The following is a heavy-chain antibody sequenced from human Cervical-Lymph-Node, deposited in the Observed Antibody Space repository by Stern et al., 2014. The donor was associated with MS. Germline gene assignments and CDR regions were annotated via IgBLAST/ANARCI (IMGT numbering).Heavy chain of an antibody. D-gene: IGHD5-18*01. CDR2: ISYTGDNT. CDR3: AKDIQNSV. J-gene: IGHJ4*02. Sequence: EVQLLESGGGLVQPGGSLSLSCAASGFTFSSSAMTWVRQAPGKGLEWVSLISYTGDNTFYADSVKGRFTISRDNSKNTLYLQMHSLRAEDTAVYYCAKDIQNSVWGQGTLLTVSS. CDR1: GFTFSSSA. V-gene: IGHV3-23*01.